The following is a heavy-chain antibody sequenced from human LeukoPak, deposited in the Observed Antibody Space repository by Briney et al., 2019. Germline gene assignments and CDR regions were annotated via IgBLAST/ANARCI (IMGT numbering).Heavy chain of an antibody. V-gene: IGHV3-66*04. Sequence: GGSLRLSCAASGFSVSNNYMRWVRQAPGKGLEWVSLIYSGGSTSYADSVKGRFTISRDNSKNTLYLQMNSLRAEDTAVYYCAKLSSSWPAYYFDYWGQGTLVTVSS. CDR2: IYSGGST. CDR3: AKLSSSWPAYYFDY. D-gene: IGHD6-13*01. CDR1: GFSVSNNY. J-gene: IGHJ4*02.